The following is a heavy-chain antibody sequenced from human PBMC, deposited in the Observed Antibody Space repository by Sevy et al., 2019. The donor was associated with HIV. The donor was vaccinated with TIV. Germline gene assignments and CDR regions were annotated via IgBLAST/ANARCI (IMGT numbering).Heavy chain of an antibody. CDR1: QFNFDTYA. Sequence: GGSLRLSCVASQFNFDTYAIHWVRQAPGKGQEWVAMIWYDGSSKDYAESVKGRFAISRDNSQNTAFLQMNSLRAEDTGVYYCATNMVHAGAYDSYFNFWGEGSLVTVSS. CDR2: IWYDGSSK. V-gene: IGHV3-33*01. J-gene: IGHJ4*02. CDR3: ATNMVHAGAYDSYFNF. D-gene: IGHD1-1*01.